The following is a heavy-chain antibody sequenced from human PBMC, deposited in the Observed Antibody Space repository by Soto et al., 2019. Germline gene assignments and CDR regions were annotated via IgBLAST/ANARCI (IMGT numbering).Heavy chain of an antibody. Sequence: QVQLQQWGAGLLKPSETLSLTCAVYGGSFSDYYWCWIRQTPEKGLEWIGEVSHSGSTTYNPSLKNRVTIAIHTSKNQFSLTLNSVTAADTAMYFCAREEPASRHHDYWGQGNLVTVSS. CDR3: AREEPASRHHDY. D-gene: IGHD1-26*01. CDR2: VSHSGST. CDR1: GGSFSDYY. J-gene: IGHJ4*02. V-gene: IGHV4-34*02.